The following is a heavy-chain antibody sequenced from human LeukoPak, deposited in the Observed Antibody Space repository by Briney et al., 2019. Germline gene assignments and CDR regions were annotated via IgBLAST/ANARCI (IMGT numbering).Heavy chain of an antibody. J-gene: IGHJ6*02. CDR3: ARGPRFLEWLPYYYYYYGMDV. CDR1: GGTFSSYA. CDR2: IIPIFGTA. Sequence: ASVKVSCKASGGTFSSYAISWVRQAPGQGLEWMGGIIPIFGTANYAQKFQGRVTITADESTSTAYMELSSLRSEDTAVYYCARGPRFLEWLPYYYYYYGMDVWGQGTTVTVSS. D-gene: IGHD3-3*01. V-gene: IGHV1-69*01.